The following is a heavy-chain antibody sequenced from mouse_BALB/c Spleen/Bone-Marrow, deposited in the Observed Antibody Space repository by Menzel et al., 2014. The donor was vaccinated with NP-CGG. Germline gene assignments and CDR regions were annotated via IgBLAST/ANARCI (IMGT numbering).Heavy chain of an antibody. CDR1: GYTFTSYY. D-gene: IGHD1-1*01. V-gene: IGHV1S56*01. CDR2: IYPGNVNT. J-gene: IGHJ4*01. CDR3: ARSLITTVVANYAMDY. Sequence: LVESGPELVKPGASVRISRKASGYTFTSYYIHWVKQRPGQGLEWIGWIYPGNVNTKYNEKFKGKATLTADKSSGTAYMQLSSLTSEDSAVYFCARSLITTVVANYAMDYWGQGTSVTVSS.